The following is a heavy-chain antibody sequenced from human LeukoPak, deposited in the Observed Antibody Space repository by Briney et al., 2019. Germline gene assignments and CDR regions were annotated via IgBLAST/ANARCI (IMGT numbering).Heavy chain of an antibody. Sequence: SETLSLTCTVSGGSISSYYWSWIRQPPGKGLEWIGYIYYSGSTNYNPSLKSRVTMSVDTSKNQFSLKLSSVTAADTAVYYCARGYYDILTGYYADYWGQGTLVTVSS. CDR2: IYYSGST. CDR1: GGSISSYY. CDR3: ARGYYDILTGYYADY. V-gene: IGHV4-59*12. D-gene: IGHD3-9*01. J-gene: IGHJ4*02.